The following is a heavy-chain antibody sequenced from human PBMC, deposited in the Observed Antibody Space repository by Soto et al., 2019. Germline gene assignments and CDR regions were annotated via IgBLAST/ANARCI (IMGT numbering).Heavy chain of an antibody. CDR2: IWYDGSNK. Sequence: QVQLVESGGGVVQPGRSLRXXXAXXXXXXXXXXMHWVXQAPGKGLEWVAVIWYDGSNKYYADSVKGRFTISRDNSKNTLYLQMNSLRAEDTAVYYCARDRAAAGFDYWGQGTLVTVSS. CDR3: ARDRAAAGFDY. D-gene: IGHD6-13*01. CDR1: XXXXXXXX. V-gene: IGHV3-33*01. J-gene: IGHJ4*02.